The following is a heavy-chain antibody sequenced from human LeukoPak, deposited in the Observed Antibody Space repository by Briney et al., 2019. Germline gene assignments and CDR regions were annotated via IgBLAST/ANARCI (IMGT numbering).Heavy chain of an antibody. CDR2: IYPGDSDT. Sequence: GESLKISCQGSGYSFTNYWIGWVRQMPGKGLEWMGIIYPGDSDTRYSPSFQGQVTISADKSISTAYLQWSSLKGSDTAMYYCASWGYYDSSGYYRGDAFDIWGQGTMVTVSS. D-gene: IGHD3-22*01. J-gene: IGHJ3*02. CDR3: ASWGYYDSSGYYRGDAFDI. CDR1: GYSFTNYW. V-gene: IGHV5-51*01.